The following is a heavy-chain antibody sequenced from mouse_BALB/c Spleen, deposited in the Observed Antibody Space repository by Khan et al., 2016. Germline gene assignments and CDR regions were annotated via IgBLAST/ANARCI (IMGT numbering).Heavy chain of an antibody. J-gene: IGHJ4*01. CDR2: ISYSGST. CDR3: ARETGPYAMDY. D-gene: IGHD4-1*01. CDR1: GYSITSDYA. V-gene: IGHV3-2*02. Sequence: QLEESGPGLVKPSQSLSLTCTVTGYSITSDYAWNWIRQFPGNKLEWMGYISYSGSTSYNPSLKSRISITRDTSKNQFFLQLNSVTTEDTATXYCARETGPYAMDYWGQGTSVTVSS.